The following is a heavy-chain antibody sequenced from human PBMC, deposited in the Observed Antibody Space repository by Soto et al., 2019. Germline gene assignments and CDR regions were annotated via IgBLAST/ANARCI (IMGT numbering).Heavy chain of an antibody. D-gene: IGHD3-3*01. V-gene: IGHV2-5*02. CDR2: IYWDDDK. J-gene: IGHJ4*02. Sequence: QITLKESGPTLVKPTQTLTLTCTFSGFSLSTSGVGVGWIRQPPGKALEWLALIYWDDDKRYSPSLKSRLTITKATSKNQVVLTMTNMDPVDTATYYCAHSRNYDFWSGYSNFDYWGQGTLVTVSS. CDR1: GFSLSTSGVG. CDR3: AHSRNYDFWSGYSNFDY.